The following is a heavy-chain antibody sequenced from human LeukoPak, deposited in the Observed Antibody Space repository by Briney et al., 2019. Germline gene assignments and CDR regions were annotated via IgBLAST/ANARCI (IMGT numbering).Heavy chain of an antibody. CDR1: GESFSGYY. D-gene: IGHD3-9*01. CDR3: ARGHNWLSYAFDI. V-gene: IGHV4-34*01. CDR2: INHSGST. Sequence: SETLSLTCAVYGESFSGYYWSWIRQPPGKGLEWIGEINHSGSTNYNPSLKSRVTISVDTSKNQFSLKLSSVTAADTAVYYCARGHNWLSYAFDIWGQGTMVTVS. J-gene: IGHJ3*02.